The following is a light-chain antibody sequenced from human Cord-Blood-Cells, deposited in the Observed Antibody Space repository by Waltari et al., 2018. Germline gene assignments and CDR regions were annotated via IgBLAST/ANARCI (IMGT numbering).Light chain of an antibody. CDR3: AAWDDSLSGRV. J-gene: IGLJ3*02. V-gene: IGLV1-47*01. CDR2: RNN. CDR1: SSNLGSNY. Sequence: QSVLTQPPSASGTPGQRVTISCSGSSSNLGSNYVYWYQQRPGTAPKLLSYRNNQRPSGVPDRFSGSKSGTSASLAISGLRSEDEADYYCAAWDDSLSGRVFGGGTKLTVL.